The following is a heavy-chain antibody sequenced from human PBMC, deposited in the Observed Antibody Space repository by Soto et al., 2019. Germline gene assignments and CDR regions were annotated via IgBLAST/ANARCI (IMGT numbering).Heavy chain of an antibody. D-gene: IGHD3-10*01. V-gene: IGHV4-34*01. J-gene: IGHJ6*03. CDR2: INHSGST. CDR3: ARGRGVHGSGSYSYYYYMDV. CDR1: GGSFSGYY. Sequence: SETLSLTCAVYGGSFSGYYWSWIRQPPGKGLEWIGEINHSGSTNYNPSLKSRVTISVDTSKNQFSLKLSSVTAADTAVYYCARGRGVHGSGSYSYYYYMDVWGKGTTVTVSS.